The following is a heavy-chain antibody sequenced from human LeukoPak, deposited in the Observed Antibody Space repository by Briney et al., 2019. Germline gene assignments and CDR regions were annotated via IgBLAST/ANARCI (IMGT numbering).Heavy chain of an antibody. CDR2: IYYSGST. D-gene: IGHD2-15*01. CDR3: AREGLYCSGGSCYDGMDV. Sequence: PSQTLSLTCTVSGGSISSGDYYWSWIRQPPGKGLEWIGYIYYSGSTYYNPSLKSRVTISVDTSKNQFSLKLSSVTAADTAVYYCAREGLYCSGGSCYDGMDVWGQGTTVTDSS. CDR1: GGSISSGDYY. V-gene: IGHV4-30-4*01. J-gene: IGHJ6*02.